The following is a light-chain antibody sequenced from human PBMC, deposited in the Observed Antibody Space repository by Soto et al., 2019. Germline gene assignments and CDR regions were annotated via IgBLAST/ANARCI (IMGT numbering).Light chain of an antibody. CDR3: QHYCSSPPVYT. CDR2: GAS. CDR1: QSVSSNS. Sequence: EIVLTQSPGTLSVSPGERATLSCRASQSVSSNSLVWYQQKPGQAPRLLIYGASIRATGIPDRFSGRGSGTDFTLTISRLEPEDFGVYYCQHYCSSPPVYTLGQGTELEIK. V-gene: IGKV3-20*01. J-gene: IGKJ2*01.